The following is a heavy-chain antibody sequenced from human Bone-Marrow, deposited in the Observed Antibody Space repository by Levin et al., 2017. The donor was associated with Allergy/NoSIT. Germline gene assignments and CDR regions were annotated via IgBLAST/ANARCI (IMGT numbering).Heavy chain of an antibody. Sequence: GASVKVSCKASGYTFTGYYMHWVRQAPGQGLEWMGWINPNSGGTNYAQKFQGRVTMTRDTSISTAYMELSRLRSDDTAVYYCAREGVLGKTATGWFDPWGQGTLVTVSS. CDR3: AREGVLGKTATGWFDP. J-gene: IGHJ5*02. D-gene: IGHD5-18*01. CDR2: INPNSGGT. V-gene: IGHV1-2*02. CDR1: GYTFTGYY.